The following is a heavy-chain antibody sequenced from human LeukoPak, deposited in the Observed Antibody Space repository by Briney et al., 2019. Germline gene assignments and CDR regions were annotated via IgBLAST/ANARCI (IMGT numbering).Heavy chain of an antibody. CDR3: ARDSQWCFDY. CDR2: ISRDSGAI. J-gene: IGHJ4*02. V-gene: IGHV3-48*02. Sequence: GGSLRLSCAASGFTFTDYSMNWVRQAPGKGLEWISYISRDSGAIYYADSVKGRFTVSRDNAKNSLYLQMNSLRDKDTAVYYCARDSQWCFDYWGQGTLVTVSS. D-gene: IGHD2-15*01. CDR1: GFTFTDYS.